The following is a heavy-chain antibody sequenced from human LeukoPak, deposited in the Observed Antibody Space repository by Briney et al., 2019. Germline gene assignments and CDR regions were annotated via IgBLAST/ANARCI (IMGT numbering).Heavy chain of an antibody. J-gene: IGHJ4*02. V-gene: IGHV3-7*01. Sequence: GGSLRLSCAASGFTFSSYWMSWVRQAPGKGLEWVANIKQDGSEKYYVDSVKGRFTISRDNAKNSLYLQMNSLRAEDTAVYYCASSQDVATIIFDYWGQGTLVTVSS. D-gene: IGHD5-12*01. CDR3: ASSQDVATIIFDY. CDR2: IKQDGSEK. CDR1: GFTFSSYW.